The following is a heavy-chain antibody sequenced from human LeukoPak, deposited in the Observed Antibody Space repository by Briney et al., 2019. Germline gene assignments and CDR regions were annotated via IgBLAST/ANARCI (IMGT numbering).Heavy chain of an antibody. CDR3: ARAYYYDSSGYYPFDY. J-gene: IGHJ4*02. CDR1: GFTFSSYA. D-gene: IGHD3-22*01. V-gene: IGHV3-20*04. CDR2: INWNGGST. Sequence: SGGSLRLSCAASGFTFSSYAMSWVRQAPGKGLEWVSGINWNGGSTGYADSVKGRFTISRDNAKNSLYLQMNSLRAEDTALYYCARAYYYDSSGYYPFDYWGQGTLVTVSS.